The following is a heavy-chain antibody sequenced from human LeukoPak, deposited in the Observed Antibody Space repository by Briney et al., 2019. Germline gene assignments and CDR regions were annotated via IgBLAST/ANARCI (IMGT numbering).Heavy chain of an antibody. V-gene: IGHV3-23*01. CDR1: GFTFSSYA. CDR2: ISGSGGSI. D-gene: IGHD2-2*02. Sequence: GGSLRLSCAASGFTFSSYAMSWVRQAPGKGLEWVSAISGSGGSIYYADSVKGRFTISRDNSKNTLYLQMNSLRAEDTAVYYCAKESTFVVVPAAIPDYWGQGTLVTVSS. CDR3: AKESTFVVVPAAIPDY. J-gene: IGHJ4*02.